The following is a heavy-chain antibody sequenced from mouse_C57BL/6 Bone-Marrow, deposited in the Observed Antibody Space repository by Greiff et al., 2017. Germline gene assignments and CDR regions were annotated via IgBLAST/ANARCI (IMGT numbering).Heavy chain of an antibody. CDR2: IDPENGDT. D-gene: IGHD2-1*01. Sequence: EVQLQQSGAELVRPGASVKLSCTASGFNIKDDYMHWVKQRPEQGLEWIGWIDPENGDTEYASKFQGKATITADTSSNPAYLQLSSLTSEDTAVYYCTTLYYGNYDYFDYWGQGTTLTVSS. CDR1: GFNIKDDY. CDR3: TTLYYGNYDYFDY. V-gene: IGHV14-4*01. J-gene: IGHJ2*01.